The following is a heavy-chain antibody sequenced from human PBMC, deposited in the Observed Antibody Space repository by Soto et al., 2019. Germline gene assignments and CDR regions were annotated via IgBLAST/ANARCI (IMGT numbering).Heavy chain of an antibody. D-gene: IGHD3-22*01. CDR2: ISGYNGNT. CDR3: GRVTNEYDRSGRWYFDY. J-gene: IGHJ4*02. V-gene: IGHV1-18*01. CDR1: GYTFTSHG. Sequence: GGPVKVSCKTSGYTFTSHGGSWVGQAPGQGLEWMGWISGYNGNTDYAQKVQGRVTMTTDTSTSTAYMELRSLRSDDTAVYYCGRVTNEYDRSGRWYFDYWGQGTPVTVSS.